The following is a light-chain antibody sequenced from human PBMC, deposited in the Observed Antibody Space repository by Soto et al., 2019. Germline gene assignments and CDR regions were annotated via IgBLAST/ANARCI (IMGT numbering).Light chain of an antibody. J-gene: IGLJ1*01. CDR2: EVN. CDR3: SSYAGSSNV. CDR1: SSDVGGYNY. Sequence: QSXLTQTPSASGSPGHSVAISCTGTSSDVGGYNYVSWYQQHPGKAPKLMIYEVNKRPSGVPDRFSGSKSGNTASLTVSGLQAEDEADYYCSSYAGSSNVFGTGTKVTVL. V-gene: IGLV2-8*01.